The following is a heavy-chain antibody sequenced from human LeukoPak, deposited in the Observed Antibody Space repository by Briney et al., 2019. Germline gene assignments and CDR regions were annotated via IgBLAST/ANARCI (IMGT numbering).Heavy chain of an antibody. CDR3: ARALAYCGGDCYDEPLGFVDY. D-gene: IGHD2-21*02. CDR2: IYYSGST. V-gene: IGHV4-30-4*01. J-gene: IGHJ4*02. Sequence: SQTLSLTCTVSGGSISSGDYYWSWIRQPPGKGLEWIGYIYYSGSTYYNPSLKSRVTISVDRSKNQFSLKLSSVTAADTAVYYCARALAYCGGDCYDEPLGFVDYWGQGTLVTVSS. CDR1: GGSISSGDYY.